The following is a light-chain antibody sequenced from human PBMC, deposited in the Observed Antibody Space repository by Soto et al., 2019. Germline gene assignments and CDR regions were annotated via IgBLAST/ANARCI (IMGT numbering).Light chain of an antibody. CDR1: SSDVGGYNY. J-gene: IGLJ1*01. Sequence: QSALTQPASVSGPPGQSITISCTGTSSDVGGYNYVSWYQQHPGKAPKLMIYDVSNRPSGFSNRFSGSKSGNTASLTISGLQAEDEADYYCSSYTSSSTLLFVFGTGTKLTVL. V-gene: IGLV2-14*01. CDR2: DVS. CDR3: SSYTSSSTLLFV.